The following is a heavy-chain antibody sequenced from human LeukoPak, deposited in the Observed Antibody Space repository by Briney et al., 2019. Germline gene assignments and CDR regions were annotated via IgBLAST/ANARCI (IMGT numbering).Heavy chain of an antibody. Sequence: SSETLSLTCVVSGYSISSGYFWGWIRQPPGNGLEWIGSIYHRGTTYYNPSLKSRVTISLDTSKNQFSLNLSSVTAADTAVYYCARAGSGYPDYWGQGTLVTVSS. CDR3: ARAGSGYPDY. J-gene: IGHJ4*02. CDR2: IYHRGTT. D-gene: IGHD3-22*01. CDR1: GYSISSGYF. V-gene: IGHV4-38-2*01.